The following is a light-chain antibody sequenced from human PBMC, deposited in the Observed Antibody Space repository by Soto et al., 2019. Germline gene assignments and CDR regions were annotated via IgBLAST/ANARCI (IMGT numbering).Light chain of an antibody. CDR1: QSVIGY. CDR3: QQYNNWPWT. Sequence: EIVLTQSPSTLSVSPGDRATVSCRASQSVIGYLAWYQQKPGQAPRLLIYGASTRATGIPARFRGSGSGTEFTLTISSLQSEDVAIYHCQQYNNWPWTFGHGTKVEIK. V-gene: IGKV3-15*01. J-gene: IGKJ1*01. CDR2: GAS.